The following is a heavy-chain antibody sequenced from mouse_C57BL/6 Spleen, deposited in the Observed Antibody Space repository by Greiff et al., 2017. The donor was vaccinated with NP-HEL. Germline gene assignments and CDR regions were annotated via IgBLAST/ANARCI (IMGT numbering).Heavy chain of an antibody. V-gene: IGHV1-52*01. CDR2: IDPSDSDT. Sequence: VQLQQPGAELVRPGSSVKLSCKASGYTFTSYWMHWVKQRPIQGLEWIGNIDPSDSDTHYNQKFKDKATLTVDKSSSTSYMQLSSLTSEDSAVYYCARGYYGSSSYYFDYWGQGTTLTVSS. J-gene: IGHJ2*01. CDR3: ARGYYGSSSYYFDY. CDR1: GYTFTSYW. D-gene: IGHD1-1*01.